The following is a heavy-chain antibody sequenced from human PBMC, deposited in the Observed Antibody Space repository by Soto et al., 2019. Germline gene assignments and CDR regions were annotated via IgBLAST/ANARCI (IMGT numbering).Heavy chain of an antibody. J-gene: IGHJ6*02. CDR1: GGSIRSNY. Sequence: PSETLSLTCNVSGGSIRSNYWSWIRQPAGKALEWIGRIYTSGTTNYNPSLKSRATMLIDTSKNQFSLILSSVTAADTGVYYCAREGASGFAMDVWGQGTTVTVSS. V-gene: IGHV4-4*07. D-gene: IGHD1-26*01. CDR3: AREGASGFAMDV. CDR2: IYTSGTT.